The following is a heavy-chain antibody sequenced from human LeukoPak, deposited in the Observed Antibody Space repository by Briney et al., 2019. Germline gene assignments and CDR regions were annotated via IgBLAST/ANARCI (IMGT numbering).Heavy chain of an antibody. CDR3: ARRVGSSDCFDY. CDR2: IYHSGST. J-gene: IGHJ4*02. Sequence: PSETLSLTCTVSGYSISSGFYWGWIRQPPGKGLEWIGSIYHSGSTYYNPSLKSRLTISVDTSKNQFSLKLDSVTAADTAVYYCARRVGSSDCFDYWGQGTPVTVSS. D-gene: IGHD6-6*01. V-gene: IGHV4-38-2*02. CDR1: GYSISSGFY.